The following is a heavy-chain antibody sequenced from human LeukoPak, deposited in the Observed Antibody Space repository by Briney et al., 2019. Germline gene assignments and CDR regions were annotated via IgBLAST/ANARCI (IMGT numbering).Heavy chain of an antibody. CDR1: GGSISSGGYY. V-gene: IGHV4-31*03. J-gene: IGHJ3*02. CDR2: IYYGGST. Sequence: PSETLSLTCTVSGGSISSGGYYWSWIRQHPGKGLEWIGYIYYGGSTYYNPSLKSRVTISVDTSKNQFSLKLSSVTAADTAVYYCASETYYYGSGSQTSDAFDIWGQGTMVTVSS. CDR3: ASETYYYGSGSQTSDAFDI. D-gene: IGHD3-10*01.